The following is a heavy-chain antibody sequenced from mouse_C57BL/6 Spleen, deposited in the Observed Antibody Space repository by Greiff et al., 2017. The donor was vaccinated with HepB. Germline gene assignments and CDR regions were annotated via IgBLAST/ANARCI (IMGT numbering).Heavy chain of an antibody. CDR1: GFSLTSYG. CDR3: ARHGGYYGSSPYYYAMDY. CDR2: IWSDGST. D-gene: IGHD1-1*01. V-gene: IGHV2-6-1*01. Sequence: QVQLKESGPGLVAPSQRLSITCTVSGFSLTSYGVHWVRQPPGKGLEWLVVIWSDGSTTYNSALKSRLSISKDNSKSQVFLKMNSLQTDDTAMYYCARHGGYYGSSPYYYAMDYWGQGTSVTVSS. J-gene: IGHJ4*01.